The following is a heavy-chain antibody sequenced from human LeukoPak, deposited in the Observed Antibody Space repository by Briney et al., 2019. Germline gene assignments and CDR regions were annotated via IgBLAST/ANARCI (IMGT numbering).Heavy chain of an antibody. CDR2: IYSGGST. V-gene: IGHV3-53*01. CDR3: AKSALWFGELFPKGDAFDI. CDR1: GFTVSSNY. J-gene: IGHJ3*02. D-gene: IGHD3-10*01. Sequence: PGGSLRLSCAASGFTVSSNYMSWVRQAPGKGLEWVSVIYSGGSTYYADSVKGRFTISRDNSKNTLYLQMNSLRAEDTAVYYCAKSALWFGELFPKGDAFDIWGQGTMVTVSS.